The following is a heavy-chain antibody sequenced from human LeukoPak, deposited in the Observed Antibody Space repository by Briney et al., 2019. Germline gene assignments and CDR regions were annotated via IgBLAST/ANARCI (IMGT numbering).Heavy chain of an antibody. CDR1: GFTFDDYA. J-gene: IGHJ1*01. CDR2: ISWDGGST. Sequence: GGSLRLSCAASGFTFDDYAMHWVRQAPGKGLEWVSLISWDGGSTYYADSVKGRFTISRDNAKNSLYLQMNSLRAEDTALYYCAKDPSPRGWEYFQHWGQGTLVTVSS. D-gene: IGHD6-19*01. CDR3: AKDPSPRGWEYFQH. V-gene: IGHV3-43D*03.